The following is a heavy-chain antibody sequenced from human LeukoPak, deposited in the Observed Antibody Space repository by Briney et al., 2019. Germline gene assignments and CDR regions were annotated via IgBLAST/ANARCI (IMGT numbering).Heavy chain of an antibody. CDR3: ARDLGLDY. CDR2: ISSSSSSI. D-gene: IGHD1-26*01. Sequence: GGSLRLSCAASGLTFSSYSMTWFRQAPGKGLEWVSYISSSSSSIYYADSVKGRLTISRDNAKNSLYLQMNSLRAQDTAVYYCARDLGLDYWGQGTLVTVSS. J-gene: IGHJ4*02. V-gene: IGHV3-48*01. CDR1: GLTFSSYS.